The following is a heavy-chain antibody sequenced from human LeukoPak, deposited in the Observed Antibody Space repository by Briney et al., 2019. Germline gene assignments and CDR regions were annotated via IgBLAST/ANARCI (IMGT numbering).Heavy chain of an antibody. V-gene: IGHV1-69*06. J-gene: IGHJ6*02. CDR3: ARASGGYSSGWYYGMDV. CDR2: IIPIFNTT. CDR1: GGTFNRNT. D-gene: IGHD6-19*01. Sequence: ASVKVSCKASGGTFNRNTISWVRQAPGQGLEWMGGIIPIFNTTNYAQKFQGRVTITADKSTSTAYMELSSLRSEDTAVYYCARASGGYSSGWYYGMDVWGQGTTVTVSS.